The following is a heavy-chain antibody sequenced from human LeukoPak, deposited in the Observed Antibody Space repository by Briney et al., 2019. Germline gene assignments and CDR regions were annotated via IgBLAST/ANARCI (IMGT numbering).Heavy chain of an antibody. J-gene: IGHJ6*02. D-gene: IGHD3-10*01. V-gene: IGHV1-46*01. CDR2: INPSGGST. CDR3: ARAMVDYYYYGMDV. Sequence: AASLNVSSKPSGYTFTIYYMHWVRQTPGQGLGWVGIINPSGGSTSYAQKFRGRVTMTRDTSTSTVYMELSSLRSEETAVYYCARAMVDYYYYGMDVWGQGTTVTVSS. CDR1: GYTFTIYY.